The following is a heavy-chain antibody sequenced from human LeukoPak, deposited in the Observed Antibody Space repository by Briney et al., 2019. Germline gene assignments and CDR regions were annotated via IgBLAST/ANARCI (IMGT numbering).Heavy chain of an antibody. D-gene: IGHD2-15*01. J-gene: IGHJ6*02. CDR1: GGSISGYY. CDR3: AGFLGYCSGGSCYDYYYGMDV. V-gene: IGHV4-59*01. CDR2: VHYSGST. Sequence: SETLSLTCTVSGGSISGYYWSWIRQPPGKGLEWLGYVHYSGSTNYNPSLKSRVTISVGTSKNQFSLKLSSVTAADTAVYYCAGFLGYCSGGSCYDYYYGMDVWGQGTTVTVSS.